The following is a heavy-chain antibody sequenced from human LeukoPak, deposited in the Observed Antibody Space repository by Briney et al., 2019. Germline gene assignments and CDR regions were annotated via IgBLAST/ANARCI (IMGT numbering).Heavy chain of an antibody. V-gene: IGHV3-11*01. D-gene: IGHD3-22*01. CDR3: ARDLEYYYDSGQVRWFDP. J-gene: IGHJ5*02. CDR1: GFTFSDYY. CDR2: ISSSGSTI. Sequence: PGGSQRLSCAASGFTFSDYYMSWIRQAPGKGLEWVSYISSSGSTIYYADSVKGRFTISRDNAKNSLYLQMNSLRAEDTAVYYCARDLEYYYDSGQVRWFDPWGQGTLVTVSS.